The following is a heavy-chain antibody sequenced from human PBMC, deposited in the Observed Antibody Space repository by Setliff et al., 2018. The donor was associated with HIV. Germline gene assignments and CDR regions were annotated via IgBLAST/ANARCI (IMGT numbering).Heavy chain of an antibody. J-gene: IGHJ3*01. CDR1: GFTFSTYT. CDR3: AREMGLFFDFWSGL. D-gene: IGHD3-3*01. V-gene: IGHV3-21*06. CDR2: ITATSSYI. Sequence: PGGSLRLSCAASGFTFSTYTMNWVRQAPGKGLEWVSSITATSSYIYYADSVKGRFTISRDNAKNSLYLQMTSLRADDTAVYYCAREMGLFFDFWSGLWGQGTMVTVS.